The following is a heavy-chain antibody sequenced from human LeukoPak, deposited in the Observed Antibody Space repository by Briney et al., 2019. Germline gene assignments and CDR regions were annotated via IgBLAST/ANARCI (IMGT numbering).Heavy chain of an antibody. Sequence: KPSETPSLTCTVSGGSISSYYWGWIRQPPGEGLEWVWYIYYSGSTNYNPSLKSRVTISVDTSKNQFSLKLSSVTAADTAVYYCARSRPTYYYDSSGTNFDYWGQGTLVTVSS. CDR1: GGSISSYY. CDR3: ARSRPTYYYDSSGTNFDY. J-gene: IGHJ4*02. V-gene: IGHV4-59*08. CDR2: IYYSGST. D-gene: IGHD3-22*01.